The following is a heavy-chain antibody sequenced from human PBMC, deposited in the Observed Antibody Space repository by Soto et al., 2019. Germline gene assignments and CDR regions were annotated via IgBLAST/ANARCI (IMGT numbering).Heavy chain of an antibody. CDR3: AREETRWPHAFGLDV. Sequence: GGSLRLSCAASGFPFTTYSMNWVRQAPGKGLEWVSSISTRSDTYYADSVKGRFTISRDNANNSVSLQMNSLRAEDTAVYYCAREETRWPHAFGLDVWGQGTTVTVSS. V-gene: IGHV3-21*01. CDR2: ISTRSDT. J-gene: IGHJ6*02. D-gene: IGHD2-15*01. CDR1: GFPFTTYS.